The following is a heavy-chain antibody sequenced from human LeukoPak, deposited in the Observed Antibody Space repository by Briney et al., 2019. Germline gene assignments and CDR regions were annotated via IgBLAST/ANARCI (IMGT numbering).Heavy chain of an antibody. CDR1: GFTFSSYS. CDR2: ISSSSSYI. CDR3: ARSTYTSGQRGFDY. V-gene: IGHV3-21*01. D-gene: IGHD6-19*01. Sequence: GGSLRLSCAASGFTFSSYSMNWVRQAPGKGLEWVSSISSSSSYIYYADSVKGRFTISRDNAKNSLYLQMNSLRAEDTAVYYCARSTYTSGQRGFDYWGQGTLVTVSS. J-gene: IGHJ4*02.